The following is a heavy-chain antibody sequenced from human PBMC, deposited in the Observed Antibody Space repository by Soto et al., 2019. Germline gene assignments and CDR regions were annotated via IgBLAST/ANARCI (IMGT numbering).Heavy chain of an antibody. V-gene: IGHV3-11*03. CDR1: KFTVSAYY. Sequence: QVQLLDSGGGLVKPGGSLRLSCAASKFTVSAYYMAWIRQAPGKGLDWISYISGDSRNTNYADSVKGRFTISRDNAKNSLYLQMNSLTVEDTAVYFYATWHQVRMAYIWGQVIMVTVSS. CDR3: ATWHQVRMAYI. D-gene: IGHD2-15*01. J-gene: IGHJ3*02. CDR2: ISGDSRNT.